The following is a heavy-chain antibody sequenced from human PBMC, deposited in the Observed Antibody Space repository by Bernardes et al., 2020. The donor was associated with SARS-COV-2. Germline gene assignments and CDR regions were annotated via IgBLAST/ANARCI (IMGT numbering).Heavy chain of an antibody. CDR1: GYTFTSYG. Sequence: ASVKVSCKASGYTFTSYGISWVRQAPGQGLEWMGWISAYNGNTNYAQKLQGRVTMTTDTSTDTAYMELSSLRSEDTAVYYCATSPVVRGVPITLRGDFDYWGQGTLVTVSS. CDR3: ATSPVVRGVPITLRGDFDY. D-gene: IGHD3-10*01. J-gene: IGHJ4*02. CDR2: ISAYNGNT. V-gene: IGHV1-18*04.